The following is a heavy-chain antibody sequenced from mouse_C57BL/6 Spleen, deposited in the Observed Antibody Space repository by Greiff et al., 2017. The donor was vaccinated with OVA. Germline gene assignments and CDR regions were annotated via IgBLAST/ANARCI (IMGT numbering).Heavy chain of an antibody. V-gene: IGHV1-81*01. D-gene: IGHD1-1*01. CDR2: IYPRSGNT. Sequence: VKLVESGAELARPGASVKLSCKASGYTFTSYGISWVKQRTGQGLEWIGEIYPRSGNTYYNEKFKGKATLTADKSSSTAYMELRSLTSEDSAVYFCARSDYYGSSYTYAMDYWGQGTSVTVSS. CDR3: ARSDYYGSSYTYAMDY. CDR1: GYTFTSYG. J-gene: IGHJ4*01.